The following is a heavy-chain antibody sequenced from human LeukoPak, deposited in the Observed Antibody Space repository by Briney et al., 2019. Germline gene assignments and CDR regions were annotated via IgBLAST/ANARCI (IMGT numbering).Heavy chain of an antibody. Sequence: GGSLRLSCAASGFTFSSYAMSWVRQAPGKGVGWVSAISGSGGSTYYADSVKGRFTTSRDNSKNTLYLQMNSLRAEDTAVYYCAKYDSSSWYYFDYWGQGTLVTVSS. CDR3: AKYDSSSWYYFDY. CDR2: ISGSGGST. J-gene: IGHJ4*02. D-gene: IGHD6-13*01. V-gene: IGHV3-23*01. CDR1: GFTFSSYA.